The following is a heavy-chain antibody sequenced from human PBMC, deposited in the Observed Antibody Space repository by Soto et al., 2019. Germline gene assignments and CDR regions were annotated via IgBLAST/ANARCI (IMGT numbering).Heavy chain of an antibody. J-gene: IGHJ4*02. CDR2: INHSGST. D-gene: IGHD2-15*01. V-gene: IGHV4-34*01. CDR1: GGSFSGYY. CDR3: ARGAVVVVAATFVDY. Sequence: PSETLSLTCAVYGGSFSGYYWSWIRQPPGKGLEWIGEINHSGSTNYNPSLKSRVTISVDTSKNQFSLKLSSVTTADTAVYYCARGAVVVVAATFVDYWGQGTLVTVSS.